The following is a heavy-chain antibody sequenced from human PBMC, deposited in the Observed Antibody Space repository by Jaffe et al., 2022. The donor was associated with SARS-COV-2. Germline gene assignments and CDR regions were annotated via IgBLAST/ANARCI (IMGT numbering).Heavy chain of an antibody. V-gene: IGHV3-23*01. J-gene: IGHJ5*02. D-gene: IGHD2-2*02. CDR3: ARHNVYTANWPDP. Sequence: QLSESGGGLVQPGGSLRLSCVASGFNFGNYAMSWVRQAPGKGLDWVSGISGGGTQTYYADSVKGRFTISRDDSKSTLYLQMNNVRAGDAAVYYCARHNVYTANWPDPWGQGTLVTVSS. CDR1: GFNFGNYA. CDR2: ISGGGTQT.